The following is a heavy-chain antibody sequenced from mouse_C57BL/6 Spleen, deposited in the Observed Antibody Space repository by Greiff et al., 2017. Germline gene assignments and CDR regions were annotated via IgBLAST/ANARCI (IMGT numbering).Heavy chain of an antibody. CDR2: IDPSDSYT. CDR1: GYTFTSYW. D-gene: IGHD1-1*01. J-gene: IGHJ3*01. V-gene: IGHV1-69*02. Sequence: QVQLQQPGTELVKPGASVKLSCKASGYTFTSYWMHWVKQRPGQGLEWIGVIDPSDSYTNYNQKFKGKATLTVDTSSSTAYMQLSSLTSEDSAVYYCARHYGQFAYWGQGTLVTVSA. CDR3: ARHYGQFAY.